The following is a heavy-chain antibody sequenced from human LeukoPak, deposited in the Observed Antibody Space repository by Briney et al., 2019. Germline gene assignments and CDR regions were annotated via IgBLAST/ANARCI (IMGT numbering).Heavy chain of an antibody. CDR1: GFTFSSYW. CDR2: IKQDGSEK. J-gene: IGHJ4*02. Sequence: GGSLRLSCAASGFTFSSYWMSWVRQAPGKGLEWVANIKQDGSEKYYVDSVKGRFTISRDNAKNSLYRQMNSLRAEDTAVYYCARERPSGSYWGYYFDYWGQGTLVTVSS. V-gene: IGHV3-7*01. CDR3: ARERPSGSYWGYYFDY. D-gene: IGHD1-26*01.